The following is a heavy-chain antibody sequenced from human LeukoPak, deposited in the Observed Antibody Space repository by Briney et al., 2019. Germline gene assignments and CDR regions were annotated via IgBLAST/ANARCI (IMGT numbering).Heavy chain of an antibody. Sequence: SETLSLTCTVSGGSISSSSYYWGWIRQPPGKGLEWIGSFYYSGSTYYNPSLKSRVTMSVDTSKNQFSLKLSSVTAADTAVYYCSAYYYDTSAAYYFDYWGQGTLDTVSS. CDR1: GGSISSSSYY. CDR3: SAYYYDTSAAYYFDY. V-gene: IGHV4-39*01. CDR2: FYYSGST. D-gene: IGHD3-22*01. J-gene: IGHJ4*02.